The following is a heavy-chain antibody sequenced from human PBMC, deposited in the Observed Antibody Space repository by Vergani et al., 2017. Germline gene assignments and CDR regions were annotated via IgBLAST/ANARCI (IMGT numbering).Heavy chain of an antibody. CDR2: IGKDGINK. D-gene: IGHD4-23*01. CDR3: AKYCRHSTDGLPDS. J-gene: IGHJ4*02. Sequence: QVQLVESAGGVVRPGGSLRLSCAASGFTFSNFGMHWIRQAPGKGLEWRAYIGKDGINKRYRDAVKGRFTVSRDNSKDILYLQMDRLRIEDTALYYCAKYCRHSTDGLPDSWGPGTLVIVSS. CDR1: GFTFSNFG. V-gene: IGHV3-30*02.